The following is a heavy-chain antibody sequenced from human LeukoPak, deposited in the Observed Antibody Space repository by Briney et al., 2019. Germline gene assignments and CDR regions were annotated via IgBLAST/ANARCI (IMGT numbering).Heavy chain of an antibody. Sequence: SETLSLTCAVSGGSISSSNWWSWVRQPPGKGLEWIGEIYHSGSTNYNPSLKSRVTISVDKSKNQFSLKLSSVTAADTAVYYCARDSPSGSPFPPLIWGQGTMVTVSS. CDR2: IYHSGST. D-gene: IGHD1-26*01. CDR1: GGSISSSNW. J-gene: IGHJ3*02. V-gene: IGHV4-4*02. CDR3: ARDSPSGSPFPPLI.